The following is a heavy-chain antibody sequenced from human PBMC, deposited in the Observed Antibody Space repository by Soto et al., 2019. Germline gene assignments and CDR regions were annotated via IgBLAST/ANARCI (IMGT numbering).Heavy chain of an antibody. CDR3: ARDGSQLLWFGELLRGWRFDP. D-gene: IGHD3-10*01. V-gene: IGHV3-48*02. CDR2: ISSSSSTI. J-gene: IGHJ5*02. CDR1: GFTFRSYS. Sequence: EVQLVESGGGLVQPGGSLRLSCAASGFTFRSYSMNWVRQAPGKGLEWVSYISSSSSTIYYADSVKGRFTISRDNAKNSLYLQMNSLRDEETAVYYCARDGSQLLWFGELLRGWRFDPWGQGTLVTVSS.